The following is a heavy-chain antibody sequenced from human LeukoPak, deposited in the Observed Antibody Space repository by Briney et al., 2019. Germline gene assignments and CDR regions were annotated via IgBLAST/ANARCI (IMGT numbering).Heavy chain of an antibody. CDR3: AKTYCSTTSCYISASFFFDY. V-gene: IGHV3-23*05. CDR1: GFTFSSYG. J-gene: IGHJ4*02. CDR2: IETGGAST. Sequence: GGTLRLSCAASGFTFSSYGMSWVRQAPGKGLEWVSAIETGGASTYYADSVRGRFTISRANSKNTLYLQMNSLRAEDTAVYYCAKTYCSTTSCYISASFFFDYWGQGTLVTVSS. D-gene: IGHD2-2*02.